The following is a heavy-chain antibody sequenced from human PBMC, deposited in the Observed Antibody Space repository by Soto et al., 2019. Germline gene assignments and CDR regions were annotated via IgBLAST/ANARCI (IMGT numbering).Heavy chain of an antibody. CDR3: AHPRGYGVFDAYDI. D-gene: IGHD4-17*01. Sequence: PGGSLRLSCVASGFTFSTYAMSWVRQAPGKGLEWVSALSPSGGETYYADSVKGRFTISRDNSMNALYLQMNSLRVEDTAVYYCAHPRGYGVFDAYDIWGQGTMVTVS. CDR2: LSPSGGET. V-gene: IGHV3-23*01. CDR1: GFTFSTYA. J-gene: IGHJ3*02.